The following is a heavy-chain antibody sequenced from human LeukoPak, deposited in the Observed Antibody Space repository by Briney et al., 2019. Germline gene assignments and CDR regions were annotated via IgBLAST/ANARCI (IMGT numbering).Heavy chain of an antibody. CDR1: GFTFSSYA. J-gene: IGHJ4*02. D-gene: IGHD3-22*01. CDR2: ISYDGSIK. CDR3: ARGYYYDSSGYYYPPSG. V-gene: IGHV3-30-3*01. Sequence: GGSLRLSCAASGFTFSSYAMHWVRQAPGKGLEWVAVISYDGSIKYYADSVQGRFTISRDNSENTLYLQMNSLRAEDTAVYYCARGYYYDSSGYYYPPSGWGQGTLVTVSS.